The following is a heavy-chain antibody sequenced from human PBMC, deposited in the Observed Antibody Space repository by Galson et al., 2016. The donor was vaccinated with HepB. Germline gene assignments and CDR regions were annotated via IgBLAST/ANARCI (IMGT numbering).Heavy chain of an antibody. Sequence: SLRLSCAASGFTYSSYAMNRVRQAPGKGLAWVSSISGSGGNIYFADSVKGRFTISRDNSKNRLYLQMNSLRAEDTAVYYCAKALNWDYKLDAFDIWGPGTMVTVSS. CDR1: GFTYSSYA. V-gene: IGHV3-23*01. J-gene: IGHJ3*02. CDR3: AKALNWDYKLDAFDI. CDR2: ISGSGGNI. D-gene: IGHD4-11*01.